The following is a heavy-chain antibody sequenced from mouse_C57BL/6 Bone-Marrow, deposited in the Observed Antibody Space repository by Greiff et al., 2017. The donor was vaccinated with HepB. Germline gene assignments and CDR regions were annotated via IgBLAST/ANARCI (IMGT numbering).Heavy chain of an antibody. Sequence: QVQLKQPGAELVMPGASVKLSCKASGYTFTSYWMHWVKQRPGQGLEWIGEIDPSDSYTNYNQKFKGNSTLTVDKSSSTAYMQLSSLTSEDSAVYYCARAHYYYGSSRWYFDVWGTGTTVTVSS. CDR1: GYTFTSYW. CDR2: IDPSDSYT. J-gene: IGHJ1*03. CDR3: ARAHYYYGSSRWYFDV. D-gene: IGHD1-1*01. V-gene: IGHV1-69*01.